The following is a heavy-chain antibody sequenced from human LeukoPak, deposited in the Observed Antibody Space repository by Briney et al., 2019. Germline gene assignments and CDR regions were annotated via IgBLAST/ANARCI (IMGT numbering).Heavy chain of an antibody. CDR3: ARDGGGIVVVVAATTNYGMDV. V-gene: IGHV1-3*01. D-gene: IGHD2-15*01. Sequence: ASVKVSCKASGYTFTSYAMHWVRQAPGQRLEWMGWINAGNGNTKYSQKFQGRVTITRDTSASTAYMELSSLRSEDTAVYYCARDGGGIVVVVAATTNYGMDVWGQGTTVTVS. CDR1: GYTFTSYA. CDR2: INAGNGNT. J-gene: IGHJ6*02.